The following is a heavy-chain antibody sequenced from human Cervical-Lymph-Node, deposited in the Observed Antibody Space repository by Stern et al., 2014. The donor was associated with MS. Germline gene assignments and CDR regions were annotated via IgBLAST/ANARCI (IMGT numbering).Heavy chain of an antibody. CDR2: IYYSGST. Sequence: VQLVESGPGLVKPSETLSLPCTVSGGSISSYYWSWIRQPPGKGLEWIGYIYYSGSTNYNRSLKSRVTISVDTSKNQFSLKLSSVTAADTAVYYCARDSSGYQDYYYYYGMDVWGQGTTVTVSS. CDR1: GGSISSYY. V-gene: IGHV4-59*01. CDR3: ARDSSGYQDYYYYYGMDV. J-gene: IGHJ6*02. D-gene: IGHD3-22*01.